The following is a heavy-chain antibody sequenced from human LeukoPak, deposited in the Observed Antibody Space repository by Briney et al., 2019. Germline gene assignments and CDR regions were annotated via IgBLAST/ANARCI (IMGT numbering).Heavy chain of an antibody. V-gene: IGHV4-39*07. Sequence: KPSETLSLTCTVSGGSISNGLCYWAWIRQPPGKGLEWIGNIYYNGDTFYNPSLKSRVTISIDTSKNQFSLKLSSVTAADTAVYSCARGSKGWELLNGHYDSWGQGILVTVSS. D-gene: IGHD1-26*01. J-gene: IGHJ4*02. CDR3: ARGSKGWELLNGHYDS. CDR1: GGSISNGLCY. CDR2: IYYNGDT.